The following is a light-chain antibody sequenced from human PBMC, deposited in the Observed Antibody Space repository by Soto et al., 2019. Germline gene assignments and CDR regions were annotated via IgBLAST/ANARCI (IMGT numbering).Light chain of an antibody. CDR3: HQYATSPFT. CDR2: ATS. CDR1: ETIGRAY. V-gene: IGKV3-20*01. Sequence: IVLTQSPGTLYLSPGERATVSCRASETIGRAYFAWYQHRPGRTPRLVLSATSNRAAGIPDRFGGSGSGADFTLTISGVEPEDFAVYYCHQYATSPFTFGQGTKLEI. J-gene: IGKJ2*01.